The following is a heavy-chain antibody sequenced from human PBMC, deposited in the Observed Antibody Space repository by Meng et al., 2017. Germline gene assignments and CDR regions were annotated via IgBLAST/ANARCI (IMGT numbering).Heavy chain of an antibody. CDR2: IKQDGSEK. V-gene: IGHV3-7*01. J-gene: IGHJ4*02. D-gene: IGHD3-10*01. CDR3: ARVGIVTMVRAYYFDY. CDR1: GFTFSSYE. Sequence: GGSLRLSCAASGFTFSSYEMNWVRQAPGKGLEWVANIKQDGSEKYYVDSVKGRFTISRDNAKNSLYLQMNSLRAEDTAVYYCARVGIVTMVRAYYFDYWGQGTLVTVSS.